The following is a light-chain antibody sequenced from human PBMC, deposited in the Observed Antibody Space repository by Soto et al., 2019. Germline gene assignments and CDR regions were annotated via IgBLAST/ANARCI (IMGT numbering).Light chain of an antibody. Sequence: EIVLTQSPAIFSVSPCERATLSCSASQSVTSNLAWYRQRPGQAPRLLIYDTFRRATGVPARFSGSGSGTEFTLTISSLQSEDFAVYYCQQYNDWPPWTFGQGTKVDIK. V-gene: IGKV3-15*01. CDR3: QQYNDWPPWT. J-gene: IGKJ1*01. CDR1: QSVTSN. CDR2: DTF.